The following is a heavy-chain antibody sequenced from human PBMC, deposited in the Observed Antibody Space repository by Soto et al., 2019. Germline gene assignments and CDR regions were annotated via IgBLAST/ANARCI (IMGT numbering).Heavy chain of an antibody. D-gene: IGHD2-15*01. CDR1: GYSFTSYW. J-gene: IGHJ6*02. CDR2: IDPSDSYT. CDR3: ARWEECSGGSCYYYGMDV. V-gene: IGHV5-10-1*01. Sequence: GESLKISCKGSGYSFTSYWISWVRQMPGKGLEWMGRIDPSDSYTNYSPSFQGHVTISADKSISTAYLQWSSLKASDTAMYYCARWEECSGGSCYYYGMDVWGQGTTVTVSS.